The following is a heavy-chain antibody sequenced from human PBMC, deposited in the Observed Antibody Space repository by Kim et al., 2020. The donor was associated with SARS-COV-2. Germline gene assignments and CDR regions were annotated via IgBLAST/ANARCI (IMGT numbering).Heavy chain of an antibody. J-gene: IGHJ3*02. V-gene: IGHV3-23*02. D-gene: IGHD3-16*01. Sequence: DSVKGRVTISRENSKNTLYLQMNSLRAEDTAVYYCAKRFDYVRPGAFDIWGQGTMVTVSS. CDR3: AKRFDYVRPGAFDI.